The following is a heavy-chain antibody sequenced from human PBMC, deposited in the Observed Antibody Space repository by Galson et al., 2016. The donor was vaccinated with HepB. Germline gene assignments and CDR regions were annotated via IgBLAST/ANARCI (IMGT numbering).Heavy chain of an antibody. V-gene: IGHV6-1*01. CDR3: ARGTRAFFDY. Sequence: CAISGDSVSSNSAAWNWTRQSPSRGLEWLGRTYYRSKWFNNDAVSVKSRITINPDTSKNQFSLQLNSVTPEDTAVYYCARGTRAFFDYWGQGTLVTVSS. CDR1: GDSVSSNSAA. D-gene: IGHD1-1*01. CDR2: TYYRSKWFN. J-gene: IGHJ4*02.